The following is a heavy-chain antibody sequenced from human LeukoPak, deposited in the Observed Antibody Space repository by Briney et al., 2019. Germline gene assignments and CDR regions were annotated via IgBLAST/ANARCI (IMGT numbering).Heavy chain of an antibody. Sequence: GRSLRLSCAASGFTFDDYAMHWVRQAPGKGLEWVSGISWTSGSIGYADSVKGRFTISRNNAKNSMYLQMSSLRAEDTALYYCAKAMGVGATAAEYWGQGTLVTVSS. CDR3: AKAMGVGATAAEY. D-gene: IGHD1-26*01. J-gene: IGHJ4*02. V-gene: IGHV3-9*01. CDR2: ISWTSGSI. CDR1: GFTFDDYA.